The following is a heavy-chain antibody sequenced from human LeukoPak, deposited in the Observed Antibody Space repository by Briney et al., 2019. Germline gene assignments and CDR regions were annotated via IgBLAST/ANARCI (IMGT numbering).Heavy chain of an antibody. CDR2: IYYSGST. CDR1: GGSISSYY. J-gene: IGHJ6*02. V-gene: IGHV4-59*01. CDR3: ARGYCSGGSCYGPYYYYGMDV. Sequence: SETLSLTCTVSGGSISSYYWSWIRRPPGKGLEWIGYIYYSGSTNYNPSLKSRVTISVDTSKNQFFLKLSSVTAADTAVYYCARGYCSGGSCYGPYYYYGMDVWGQGTTVTVSS. D-gene: IGHD2-15*01.